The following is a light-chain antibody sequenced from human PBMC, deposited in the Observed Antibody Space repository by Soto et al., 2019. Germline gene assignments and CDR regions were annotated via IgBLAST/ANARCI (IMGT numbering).Light chain of an antibody. CDR1: QSISRY. J-gene: IGKJ1*01. V-gene: IGKV3-20*01. CDR3: QQYGSSPPT. CDR2: GAS. Sequence: IVLTQSPGTLSLSPGERTTLSCRASQSISRYLAWYQQKPGQGPRLLIYGASSRATGTPDRFSGSGSGTAFTLTINRLEPEDFAVYYCQQYGSSPPTFGQGTKVEIK.